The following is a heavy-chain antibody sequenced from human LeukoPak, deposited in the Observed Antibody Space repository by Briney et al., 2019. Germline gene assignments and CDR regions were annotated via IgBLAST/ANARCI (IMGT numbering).Heavy chain of an antibody. J-gene: IGHJ4*02. CDR3: ARLRMGMGSVDY. V-gene: IGHV4-30-4*08. CDR1: GGSISSGDYY. CDR2: IYYSGST. D-gene: IGHD7-27*01. Sequence: SETLSLTCTVSGGSISSGDYYWSWIRQPPGKGLEWIGYIYYSGSTYYNLSLKSRVTISVDTSKNQFSLKLSSVTAADTAVYYCARLRMGMGSVDYWGQGTLVTVSS.